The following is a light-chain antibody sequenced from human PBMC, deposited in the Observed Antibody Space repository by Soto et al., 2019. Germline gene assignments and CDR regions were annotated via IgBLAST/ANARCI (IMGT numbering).Light chain of an antibody. V-gene: IGKV3-11*01. CDR3: QQRSNWPIT. CDR1: QSVSKY. Sequence: EILLTQSPATLSLSPGERATLSCRTSQSVSKYFAWYQQNPGRAPRLLIYDASSKATGIPARFIGSGSGTDFTLTISRLEPEDFAIYYCQQRSNWPITFGQGTRLEIK. J-gene: IGKJ5*01. CDR2: DAS.